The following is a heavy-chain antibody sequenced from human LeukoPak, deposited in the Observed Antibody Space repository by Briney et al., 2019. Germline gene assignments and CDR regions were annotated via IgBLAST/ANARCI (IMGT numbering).Heavy chain of an antibody. D-gene: IGHD2-2*01. J-gene: IGHJ4*02. V-gene: IGHV5-51*01. CDR3: ARHGPLEPSSRGGFDY. Sequence: GESLKISCKGSGYSFTSYWIGWVRQMPGKGLEWMGIIYPGDSDTRYSPSFQGQVTISADKSISTAYLQWSSLKASDTAMYYCARHGPLEPSSRGGFDYWGQGTLVTVSS. CDR2: IYPGDSDT. CDR1: GYSFTSYW.